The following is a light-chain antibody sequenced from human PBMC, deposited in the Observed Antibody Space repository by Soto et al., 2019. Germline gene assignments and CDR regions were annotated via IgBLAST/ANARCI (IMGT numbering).Light chain of an antibody. Sequence: QAVVTQAPSLTGSPGGSVTITCSASTSAVTSGHYPYWLQQKPGQAPRTLIYDTDNSHSGTPARFSGSPLGGNAALTLSGAQDEDEADYYCLLTDSGPHDVFGGGTKLTVL. J-gene: IGLJ3*02. CDR3: LLTDSGPHDV. CDR1: TSAVTSGHY. V-gene: IGLV7-46*01. CDR2: DTD.